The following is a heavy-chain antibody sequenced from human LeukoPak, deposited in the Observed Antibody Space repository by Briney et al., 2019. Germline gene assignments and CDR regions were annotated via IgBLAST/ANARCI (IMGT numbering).Heavy chain of an antibody. CDR1: RFTFSNYW. V-gene: IGHV3-7*04. J-gene: IGHJ5*02. CDR3: ARVVTGLDTS. Sequence: PGGSLRLSCADSRFTFSNYWMSWVRQAPGKGLEWVANIKHDGSEKYYVVSVKGRFTISRDNAKNSLYLQMNSLRVEDTAVYYCARVVTGLDTSWGQGTLVTVS. CDR2: IKHDGSEK. D-gene: IGHD1-20*01.